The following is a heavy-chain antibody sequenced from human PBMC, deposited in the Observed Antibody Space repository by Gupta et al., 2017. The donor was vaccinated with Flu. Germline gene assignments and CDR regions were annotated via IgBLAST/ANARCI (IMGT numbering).Heavy chain of an antibody. CDR1: GFTFSSYE. CDR2: ISSSGSTI. CDR3: ARDWITGTTVRGGY. V-gene: IGHV3-48*03. Sequence: EVQLVESGGGLVQPGGSLRLSCAASGFTFSSYEMNWVRQAPGKGLEWVSYISSSGSTIYYADSVKGRFTISRDNAKNSLYLQMNSLRAEDTAVYYCARDWITGTTVRGGYWGQGTLVTVSS. J-gene: IGHJ4*02. D-gene: IGHD1-20*01.